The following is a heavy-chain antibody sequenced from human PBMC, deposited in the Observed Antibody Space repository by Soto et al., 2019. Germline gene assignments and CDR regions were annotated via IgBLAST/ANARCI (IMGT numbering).Heavy chain of an antibody. CDR2: ISGTGGNT. Sequence: GGSLSLSCVASGFRFSRSAVGWIRQPPGRGLDWVSAISGTGGNTYFADSVEGRFVISRDNSKNTLYLQMNSLRAEDTAVYYCAKVRIDHYNGFDAWGQGTTVTVSS. J-gene: IGHJ6*02. V-gene: IGHV3-23*01. CDR1: GFRFSRSA. D-gene: IGHD2-8*01. CDR3: AKVRIDHYNGFDA.